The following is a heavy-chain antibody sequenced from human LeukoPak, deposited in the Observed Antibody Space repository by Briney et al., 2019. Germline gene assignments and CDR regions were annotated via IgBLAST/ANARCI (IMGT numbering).Heavy chain of an antibody. J-gene: IGHJ4*02. CDR3: ARVNCSSTSCRSKFLDY. D-gene: IGHD2-2*01. Sequence: GASVKVSCKASGYTFTNYDINWVRQATGQGLEWMGWMNPSSGNTGYAQKCQGRVTMTRNTSISTAYMELSSLRSEDTAVYYCARVNCSSTSCRSKFLDYWGQGTLVTVSS. CDR2: MNPSSGNT. V-gene: IGHV1-8*01. CDR1: GYTFTNYD.